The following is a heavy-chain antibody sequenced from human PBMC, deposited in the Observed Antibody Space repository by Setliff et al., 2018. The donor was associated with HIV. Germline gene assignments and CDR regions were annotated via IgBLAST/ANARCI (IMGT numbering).Heavy chain of an antibody. CDR3: AKDLHVAAADY. J-gene: IGHJ4*02. CDR1: GFNFKTYG. CDR2: IYSGDNT. D-gene: IGHD6-13*01. Sequence: GGSLRLSCAASGFNFKTYGMTWVRQAPGKGLEWVSVIYSGDNTHYADSVKGRFTISRDNSKNTLYLQMNSLRAEDTAVYYCAKDLHVAAADYWGQGTLVTVSS. V-gene: IGHV3-66*02.